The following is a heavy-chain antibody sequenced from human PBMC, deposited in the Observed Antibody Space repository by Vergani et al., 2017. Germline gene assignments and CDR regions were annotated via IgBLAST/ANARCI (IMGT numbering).Heavy chain of an antibody. V-gene: IGHV3-7*01. Sequence: EVQLVESGGGLVQPGGSLRLSCAASGFTFSSYWMSWVRQAPGKGLEWVANIKQDGSEKYYVDSVKGRFTISSDNAKNSLYLQMNSLRAEDTAVYYCAREWGGYGSGSTFGYWGQGTLVTVSS. CDR3: AREWGGYGSGSTFGY. D-gene: IGHD3-10*01. CDR2: IKQDGSEK. J-gene: IGHJ4*02. CDR1: GFTFSSYW.